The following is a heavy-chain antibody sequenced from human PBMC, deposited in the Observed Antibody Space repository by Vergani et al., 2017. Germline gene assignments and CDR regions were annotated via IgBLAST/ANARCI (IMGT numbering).Heavy chain of an antibody. Sequence: EVQLVESGGGLVQPGGSLRLSCAASGFTVSSNYMSWVRQAPGKGLEWVSVIYSGGSTYYADSVKGRFTISRHNSKNTLYLQMNSLRAEDTAVYYCARVVVVVPAATSEGQYYYYMDVWGKGTTVTVSS. CDR3: ARVVVVVPAATSEGQYYYYMDV. J-gene: IGHJ6*03. V-gene: IGHV3-53*04. CDR1: GFTVSSNY. CDR2: IYSGGST. D-gene: IGHD2-2*01.